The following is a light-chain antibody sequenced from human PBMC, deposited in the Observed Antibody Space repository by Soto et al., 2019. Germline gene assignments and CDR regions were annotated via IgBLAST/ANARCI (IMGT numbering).Light chain of an antibody. V-gene: IGKV3D-20*02. CDR3: HQRSNWPPDT. J-gene: IGKJ5*01. Sequence: EIVFTQSPGTLSLSPGKRCTLSCRASQSISSSYLAWYQQRPGQAPXLXXYGASSRAPGVPARFSGSGSGTDFTLTITSLEPEDFAVYYCHQRSNWPPDTFGQGTRLEIK. CDR1: QSISSSY. CDR2: GAS.